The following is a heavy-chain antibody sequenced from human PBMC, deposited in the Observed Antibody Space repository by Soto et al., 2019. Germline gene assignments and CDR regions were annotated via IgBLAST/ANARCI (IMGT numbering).Heavy chain of an antibody. D-gene: IGHD3-10*01. CDR1: GGSGGYF. Sequence: QVQLQETGPGLVKPSETLSLTCSVSGGSGGYFWTWIRQYPGKGLEWIGYIYYSGYAYYNPSLKSRLTPSVDPSRHQYALNLTSVTAADTAVYFCARSSRPGGLDYWGQGTLVTVAS. J-gene: IGHJ4*02. V-gene: IGHV4-31*03. CDR3: ARSSRPGGLDY. CDR2: IYYSGYA.